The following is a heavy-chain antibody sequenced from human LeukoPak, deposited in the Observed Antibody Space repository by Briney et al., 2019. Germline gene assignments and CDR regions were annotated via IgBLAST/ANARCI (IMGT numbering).Heavy chain of an antibody. CDR1: GFTFYDYT. D-gene: IGHD6-19*01. J-gene: IGHJ4*02. V-gene: IGHV3-43*01. CDR2: INWNGDRT. CDR3: TRDTMAVAATGGMTH. Sequence: PGGSLRLSCAASGFTFYDYTMHWVRQAPGKGLEWVSLINWNGDRTYYADSVEGRFTISRDNSKNSLFLQMNSLRSEDTALYYCTRDTMAVAATGGMTHWGQGTLVTVSS.